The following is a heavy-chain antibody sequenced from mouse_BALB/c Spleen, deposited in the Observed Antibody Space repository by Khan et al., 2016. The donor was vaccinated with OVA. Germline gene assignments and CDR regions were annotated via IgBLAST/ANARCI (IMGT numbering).Heavy chain of an antibody. V-gene: IGHV9-3-1*01. D-gene: IGHD2-1*01. Sequence: LVESGPELKKPGETVKISCKASGYTLTDYGMNWVKQAPGKGLKWMGWINTYTGEATYADDFKGRFAFSLETSASTAYLQINNLKTEDTATYFCSRSNGNYWFAYWGQGTLVTVSA. CDR1: GYTLTDYG. CDR3: SRSNGNYWFAY. CDR2: INTYTGEA. J-gene: IGHJ3*01.